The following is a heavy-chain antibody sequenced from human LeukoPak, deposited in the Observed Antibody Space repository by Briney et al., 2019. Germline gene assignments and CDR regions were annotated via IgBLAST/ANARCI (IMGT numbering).Heavy chain of an antibody. Sequence: NPSETLSLTCTGSGVSLSSGSYYWSWLRPPAGQGLEWIGRIYTSGSSNYNPSLKRRVTISVDTSQNQFSRKLSSVTAADTAVYYCAMGDSSSWGIAFDIWGQGTMVTVSS. CDR2: IYTSGSS. CDR1: GVSLSSGSYY. CDR3: AMGDSSSWGIAFDI. J-gene: IGHJ3*02. D-gene: IGHD6-13*01. V-gene: IGHV4-61*02.